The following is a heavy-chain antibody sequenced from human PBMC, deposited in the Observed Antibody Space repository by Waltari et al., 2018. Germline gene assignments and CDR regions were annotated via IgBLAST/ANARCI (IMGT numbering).Heavy chain of an antibody. CDR2: IYTSGST. CDR3: ARAGYYYDSSGYYHTEYFQH. V-gene: IGHV4-4*07. CDR1: GGSISSYY. D-gene: IGHD3-22*01. J-gene: IGHJ1*01. Sequence: QVQLQESGPGLVKPSETLSLTCTVSGGSISSYYWSWIRQPAGKGLEWIGRIYTSGSTNYNPSLKSRVTMSVDTSKNQFSLKLSSVTAADTAVYYCARAGYYYDSSGYYHTEYFQHWGQGTLVTVSS.